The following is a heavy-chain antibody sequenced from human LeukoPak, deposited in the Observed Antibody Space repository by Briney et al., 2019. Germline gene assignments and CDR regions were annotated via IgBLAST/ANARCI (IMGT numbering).Heavy chain of an antibody. CDR3: TRATHDGSGSYYMGY. D-gene: IGHD3-10*01. J-gene: IGHJ4*02. CDR1: GFTFSNYA. CDR2: IRSKAYGGTT. Sequence: QPGGSLRLSCAASGFTFSNYAMSWVRQAPGKGLEWVGFIRSKAYGGTTEYAASVKGRFTISRDDSKSIAYLQMNSLKTEDTAVYYCTRATHDGSGSYYMGYWGQGTLVTVSS. V-gene: IGHV3-49*04.